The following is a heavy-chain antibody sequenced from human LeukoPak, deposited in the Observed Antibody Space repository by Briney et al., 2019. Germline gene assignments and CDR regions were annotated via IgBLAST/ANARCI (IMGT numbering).Heavy chain of an antibody. Sequence: SETLSLTCTVSGGSISSYYWSWIRQPPGKGLEWIGYIYYSGTTNYNPSLKSRVTISVDTPKNQLSLKLSSVTAADTAVYYCARGVYIAAAQYAYWGQGTLVTVSS. V-gene: IGHV4-59*01. CDR2: IYYSGTT. CDR3: ARGVYIAAAQYAY. D-gene: IGHD6-13*01. J-gene: IGHJ4*02. CDR1: GGSISSYY.